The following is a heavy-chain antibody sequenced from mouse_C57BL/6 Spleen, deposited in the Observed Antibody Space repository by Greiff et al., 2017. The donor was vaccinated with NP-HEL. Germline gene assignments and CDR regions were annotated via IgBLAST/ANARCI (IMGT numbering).Heavy chain of an antibody. V-gene: IGHV3-6*01. Sequence: VQLQQSGPGLVKPSQSLSLTCSVTGYSITSGYYWNWIRQFPGNKLEWMGYISYDGSNNYNPSLKNRISITRDTSKNQFFLKLNSVTTEDTATYYCARDGITKYFDVWGTGTTVTVSS. J-gene: IGHJ1*03. D-gene: IGHD2-4*01. CDR3: ARDGITKYFDV. CDR1: GYSITSGYY. CDR2: ISYDGSN.